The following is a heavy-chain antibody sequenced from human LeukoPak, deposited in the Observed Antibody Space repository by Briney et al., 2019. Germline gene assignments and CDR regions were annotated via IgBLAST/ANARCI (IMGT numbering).Heavy chain of an antibody. V-gene: IGHV6-1*01. CDR1: GDSVSSNSAA. D-gene: IGHD6-19*01. CDR2: TYYRSKWYS. CDR3: ARDGGNSGWYTFDY. Sequence: SQTLSLTCAISGDSVSSNSAAWNWIRQSPSRGLEWLGRTYYRSKWYSDYAESMKGRITINPDTAKNQFSLELKSVTPDDAAVYYCARDGGNSGWYTFDYWGQGTLVTVSS. J-gene: IGHJ4*02.